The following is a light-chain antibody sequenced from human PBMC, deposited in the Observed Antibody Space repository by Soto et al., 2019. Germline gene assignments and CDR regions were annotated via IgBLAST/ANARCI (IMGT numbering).Light chain of an antibody. Sequence: EIVMTQSPATLSVSPGERSTLSCRASQRVSSNLAWYQQKPGQAPRLLIYGASTRATGIPARFSGSGSGTEFTLTISSLQSEDFAVYYCQQYNNWPPWTFGQGTKGEIK. V-gene: IGKV3-15*01. CDR1: QRVSSN. J-gene: IGKJ1*01. CDR2: GAS. CDR3: QQYNNWPPWT.